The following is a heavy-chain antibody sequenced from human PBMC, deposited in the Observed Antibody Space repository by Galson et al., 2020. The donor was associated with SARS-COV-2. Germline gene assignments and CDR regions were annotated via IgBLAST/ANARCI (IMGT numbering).Heavy chain of an antibody. V-gene: IGHV4-38-2*02. Sequence: NPSATLSLTCTVSGYSVSTTNYCGWVRQPPGRGLGWVGSVYPSGTTYYNPSLKGRVTISVDTSKNQFSLRLDSVTAADTALYYCARQGVNRRVLVAVPGWSFDLWGRGTLVYVSS. D-gene: IGHD2-2*01. CDR1: GYSVSTTNY. CDR3: ARQGVNRRVLVAVPGWSFDL. J-gene: IGHJ2*01. CDR2: VYPSGTT.